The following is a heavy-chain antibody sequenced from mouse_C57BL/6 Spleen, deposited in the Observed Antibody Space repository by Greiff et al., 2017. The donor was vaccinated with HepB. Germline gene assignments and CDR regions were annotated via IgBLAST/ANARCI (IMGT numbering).Heavy chain of an antibody. J-gene: IGHJ2*01. CDR2: IWTGGGT. V-gene: IGHV2-9-1*01. CDR1: GFSLTSYA. D-gene: IGHD1-1*01. CDR3: ARSLYGSLYYFDY. Sequence: VKLMESGPGLVAPSQSLSITCTVSGFSLTSYAISWVRQPPGKGLEWLGVIWTGGGTNYNSALKSRLSISKDNSKSQVFLKMNSLQTDDTARYYCARSLYGSLYYFDYWGQGTTLTVSS.